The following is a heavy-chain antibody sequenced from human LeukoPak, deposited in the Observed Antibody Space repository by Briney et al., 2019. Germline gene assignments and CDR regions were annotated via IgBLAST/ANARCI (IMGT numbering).Heavy chain of an antibody. D-gene: IGHD6-13*01. CDR2: ISYDGSNK. Sequence: PGGSLRLSCAASGFTFSSYGMHWVSQAPGKGLEWVAVISYDGSNKYYADSVKGRFTISRDNSKNTLYLQMNSLRAEDTAVYYCAKDYARSSSWLDYWGQGTLVTVSS. CDR1: GFTFSSYG. CDR3: AKDYARSSSWLDY. V-gene: IGHV3-30*18. J-gene: IGHJ4*02.